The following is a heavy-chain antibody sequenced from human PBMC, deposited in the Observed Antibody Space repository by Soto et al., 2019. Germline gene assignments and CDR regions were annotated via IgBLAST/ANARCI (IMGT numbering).Heavy chain of an antibody. D-gene: IGHD4-17*01. CDR1: GGSISSYY. CDR3: GVQDYGAKGYYFEN. Sequence: ETLSLTCTVSGGSISSYYWSWIRQPPGKALEWIGYIYHSGSTNYNPSLKSRVTISVDTSKNQLSLNLSSVTAADTAVYYCGVQDYGAKGYYFENWGQGALVTVSS. V-gene: IGHV4-4*08. J-gene: IGHJ4*02. CDR2: IYHSGST.